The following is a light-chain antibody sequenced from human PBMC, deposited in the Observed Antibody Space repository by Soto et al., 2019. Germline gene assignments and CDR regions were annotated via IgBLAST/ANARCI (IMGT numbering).Light chain of an antibody. V-gene: IGKV3-20*01. Sequence: VLLTQSPGTLSLSPGERATLSCRTSHSISSSHLAWYQHKPGQAPRLLMFGAANRATGIPDRFSGSGSGTDFTLTISRLEPEDFAVYYCQQYGRSKRWTFGQGTKIEV. CDR2: GAA. CDR3: QQYGRSKRWT. CDR1: HSISSSH. J-gene: IGKJ1*01.